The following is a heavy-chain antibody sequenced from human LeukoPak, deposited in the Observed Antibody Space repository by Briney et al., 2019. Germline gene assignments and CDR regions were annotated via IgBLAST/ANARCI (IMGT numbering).Heavy chain of an antibody. CDR2: ISGSGGST. CDR1: GFTFSSYA. D-gene: IGHD4-17*01. V-gene: IGHV3-23*01. CDR3: ANLAYGDYSSDY. J-gene: IGHJ4*02. Sequence: GSLRLSCAASGFTFSSYAISWVRQAPGEGLEGVSAISGSGGSTYYADSVKGRFTISRDNSKNTLYLQMNSLRAEDTAVYCCANLAYGDYSSDYSGQGTLVTVSS.